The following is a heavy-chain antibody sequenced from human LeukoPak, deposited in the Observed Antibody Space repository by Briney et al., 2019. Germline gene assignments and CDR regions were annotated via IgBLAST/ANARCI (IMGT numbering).Heavy chain of an antibody. CDR3: ANFYLDN. J-gene: IGHJ4*02. D-gene: IGHD2/OR15-2a*01. CDR2: IYHTGHT. Sequence: RXXXXEGLEWLGYIYHTGHTHYNPSLKNRLTMSMDTSKSQLSLKMNSVTAADTAVYYCANFYLDNWSQGSLVTVSS. V-gene: IGHV4-59*08.